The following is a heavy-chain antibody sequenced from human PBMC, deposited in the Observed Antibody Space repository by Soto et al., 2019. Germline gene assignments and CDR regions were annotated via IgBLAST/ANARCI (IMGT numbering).Heavy chain of an antibody. D-gene: IGHD3-10*01. CDR3: AHSLRGFGELAPRPNWFDP. Sequence: SGPTLVNPTQSLTLTCSFSGFSLTTTEVAVGWIRQPPGKALEWLALIYWDDDKRYSPSLKSRLTITKDTSKNQVVLTMTNMEPVDTATYYCAHSLRGFGELAPRPNWFDPWGQGTLVTVSS. CDR1: GFSLTTTEVA. J-gene: IGHJ5*02. V-gene: IGHV2-5*02. CDR2: IYWDDDK.